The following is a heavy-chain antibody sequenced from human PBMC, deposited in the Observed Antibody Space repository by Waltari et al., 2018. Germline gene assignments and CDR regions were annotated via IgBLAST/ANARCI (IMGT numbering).Heavy chain of an antibody. CDR1: GFSLSTSGVG. CDR3: AHSRIAAAGTFGYFQH. CDR2: IYWNDDK. D-gene: IGHD6-13*01. Sequence: QITLKESGPTLVKPTQTLTLTCTFSGFSLSTSGVGVGWIRQPPGKALEWLALIYWNDDKRYSPSLKSRLTITKDTSKNQVVLTMTNMDPVDTATYYCAHSRIAAAGTFGYFQHWGQGTLVTVSS. J-gene: IGHJ1*01. V-gene: IGHV2-5*01.